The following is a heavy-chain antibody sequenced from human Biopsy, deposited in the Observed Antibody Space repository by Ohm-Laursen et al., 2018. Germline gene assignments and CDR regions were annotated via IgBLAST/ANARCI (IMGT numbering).Heavy chain of an antibody. J-gene: IGHJ6*02. CDR1: GDSVTKYY. Sequence: TLSLTCPVSGDSVTKYYWSWIRQPPGKGLEWIGHIYYSVMTNYNPSLQSRVSISVDTSRNQVSLTLSTVTAADTAVYYCARDSGILNYGNFKYYHYYGMDVRGQGTKVTVSS. V-gene: IGHV4-59*02. CDR2: IYYSVMT. D-gene: IGHD4-11*01. CDR3: ARDSGILNYGNFKYYHYYGMDV.